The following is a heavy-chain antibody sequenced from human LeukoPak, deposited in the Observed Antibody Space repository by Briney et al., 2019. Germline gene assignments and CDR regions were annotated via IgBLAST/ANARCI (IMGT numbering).Heavy chain of an antibody. D-gene: IGHD4-17*01. CDR3: ARDRISYGDSQYYYYGMDV. CDR1: GYTFTIHG. Sequence: GASVTVSCKASGYTFTIHGISWVRQAPGQGLEWMGWISAYNGDTKYAQKTQGRVTLTTDASTSTAYMELRSLGSDDTAVYYCARDRISYGDSQYYYYGMDVWGQGTTVTVSS. J-gene: IGHJ6*02. V-gene: IGHV1-18*01. CDR2: ISAYNGDT.